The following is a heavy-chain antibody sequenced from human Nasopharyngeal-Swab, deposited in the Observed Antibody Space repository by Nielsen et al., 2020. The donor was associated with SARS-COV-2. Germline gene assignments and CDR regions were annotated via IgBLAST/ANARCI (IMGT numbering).Heavy chain of an antibody. Sequence: SETLSLTCTVSGGSISSYYWSWIRQPPGKGLEWIGYIYYSGSTNYNPSLKSRVTISVDTSKNQFSLKLSSVTAADTAVYYCARGIVVVPAAYTRYFDYWGQGTLVTVSS. D-gene: IGHD2-2*01. CDR1: GGSISSYY. J-gene: IGHJ4*02. V-gene: IGHV4-59*01. CDR2: IYYSGST. CDR3: ARGIVVVPAAYTRYFDY.